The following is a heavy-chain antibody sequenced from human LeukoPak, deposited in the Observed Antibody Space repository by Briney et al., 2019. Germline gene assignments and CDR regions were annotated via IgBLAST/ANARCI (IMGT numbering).Heavy chain of an antibody. Sequence: ASVKVSCKASGYTFTGYYMHWVRQAPGKGLEWMGGFDPEDGETIYAQKFQGRVTMTEDTSTDTAYMELSSLRSEDTAVYYCATDPRPNGDYGYYYYGMDVWGQGTTVTVSS. CDR1: GYTFTGYY. CDR2: FDPEDGET. J-gene: IGHJ6*02. V-gene: IGHV1-24*01. D-gene: IGHD4-17*01. CDR3: ATDPRPNGDYGYYYYGMDV.